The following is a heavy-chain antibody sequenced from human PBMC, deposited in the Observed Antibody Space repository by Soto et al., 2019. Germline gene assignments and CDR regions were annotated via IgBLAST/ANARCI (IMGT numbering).Heavy chain of an antibody. CDR3: ARDVAFAY. CDR1: GFTVSSYY. J-gene: IGHJ4*02. Sequence: EVQLVESGGGLVQPGGSLRLSCAASGFTVSSYYMSWFRQAPGKGLEWASVIYSGGSTYYADSVKGRCIISRDNSDNTLYLQRNSLRGDDTAVYYCARDVAFAYCGQGTLVTVS. CDR2: IYSGGST. V-gene: IGHV3-66*01.